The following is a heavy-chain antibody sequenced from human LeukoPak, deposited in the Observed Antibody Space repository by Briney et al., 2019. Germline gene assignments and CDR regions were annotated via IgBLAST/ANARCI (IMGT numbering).Heavy chain of an antibody. CDR1: GGTFSSYA. CDR3: ARDRRYYDFSGRAEYFQH. D-gene: IGHD3-3*01. CDR2: IIPIFGTA. J-gene: IGHJ1*01. Sequence: GSSVKLSCKPSGGTFSSYAISWVRQAPGQGLEWMGRIIPIFGTANYAQKFQGRVTITTDESTSTAYMELSSLRSEDTAVYYCARDRRYYDFSGRAEYFQHWGQGTLVTVSS. V-gene: IGHV1-69*05.